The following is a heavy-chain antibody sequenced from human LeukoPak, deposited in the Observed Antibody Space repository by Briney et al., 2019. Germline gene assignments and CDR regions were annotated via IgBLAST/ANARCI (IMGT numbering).Heavy chain of an antibody. D-gene: IGHD2-2*01. Sequence: PGGSLRLSCAASGFTFSSSAMSWVRQAPGKGLEWVSVISGSGGSTYYADSVKGRVTISRGNSKNTLYLQMNSLRAEDTAVYYCAKASRNCSRTSCYEYFQHWGQGTLVTVSS. J-gene: IGHJ1*01. CDR3: AKASRNCSRTSCYEYFQH. CDR1: GFTFSSSA. CDR2: ISGSGGST. V-gene: IGHV3-23*01.